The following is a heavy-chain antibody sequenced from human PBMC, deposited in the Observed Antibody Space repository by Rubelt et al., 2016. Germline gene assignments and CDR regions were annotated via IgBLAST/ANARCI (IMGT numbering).Heavy chain of an antibody. CDR1: GGSISSNIW. J-gene: IGHJ4*02. D-gene: IGHD3-22*01. Sequence: QVQLQESGPGLVKPSGTLSLTCAVSGGSISSNIWWSWVRQPPGKGLEWIGEIYRSGSTNYDPSLKSRVTISLDKSKNQFSPQLPCVAAADTAVEYWAREIPLDSSGPLGDYWGQGTLVTVSS. CDR2: IYRSGST. V-gene: IGHV4-4*02. CDR3: AREIPLDSSGPLGDY.